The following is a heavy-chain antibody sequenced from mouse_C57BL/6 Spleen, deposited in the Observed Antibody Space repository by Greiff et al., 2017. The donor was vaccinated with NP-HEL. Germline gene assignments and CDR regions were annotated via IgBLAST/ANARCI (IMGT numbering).Heavy chain of an antibody. CDR2: IYPGDGDT. CDR3: ARGYGSSHWYFDV. Sequence: VQLQQSGAELVKPGASVKISCKASGYAFSSYWMNWVKQRPGKGLEWIGQIYPGDGDTNYNGKFKGKATLTADKSSSTAYMQLSSLTSEDSAVYFCARGYGSSHWYFDVWGTGTTVTVSS. D-gene: IGHD1-1*01. CDR1: GYAFSSYW. J-gene: IGHJ1*03. V-gene: IGHV1-80*01.